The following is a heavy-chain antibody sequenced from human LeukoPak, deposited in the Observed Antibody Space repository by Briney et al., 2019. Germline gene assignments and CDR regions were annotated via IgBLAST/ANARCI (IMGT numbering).Heavy chain of an antibody. V-gene: IGHV3-7*01. Sequence: GGSLRLSCAASGFSFSNSWMTWVRQAPGKGLEWVANINEDGSQRYFVDSVKGRFTFSRDNGRNSLFLQMNNLRAEDTAVYYCARDHTHYCSSTSCYIDHYYYYMDVWGKGTTVTVSS. CDR2: INEDGSQR. J-gene: IGHJ6*03. CDR1: GFSFSNSW. CDR3: ARDHTHYCSSTSCYIDHYYYYMDV. D-gene: IGHD2-2*02.